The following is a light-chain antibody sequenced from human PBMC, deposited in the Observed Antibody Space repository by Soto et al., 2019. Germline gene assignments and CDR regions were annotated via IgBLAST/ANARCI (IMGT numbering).Light chain of an antibody. CDR2: GAS. CDR1: QSVSSIY. Sequence: EIVWTQSPGTLSLSPGERATLSCRASQSVSSIYLAWYQQKPGQAPRLLIYGASSRPTGIPDRFSGSGSGTDFTLTISRLEPEDFAVYYCQQYGSSALTFGGGTKVDI. J-gene: IGKJ4*01. CDR3: QQYGSSALT. V-gene: IGKV3-20*01.